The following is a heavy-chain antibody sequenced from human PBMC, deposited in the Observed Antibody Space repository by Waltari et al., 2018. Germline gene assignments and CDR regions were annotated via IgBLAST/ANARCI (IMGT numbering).Heavy chain of an antibody. D-gene: IGHD1-20*01. J-gene: IGHJ6*02. Sequence: QVQLQESGPGLVKPSQTLSLTCTVSGGSISSGSYYWSWIRQPAGKGLEWIGYIYTSGVTNSTPSLTCRVPISLAASKNQFSLKLSAVTSADTAVYYCASIRYYYYYYGMDVWGQGTTVTVAS. CDR1: GGSISSGSYY. CDR2: IYTSGVT. V-gene: IGHV4-61*09. CDR3: ASIRYYYYYYGMDV.